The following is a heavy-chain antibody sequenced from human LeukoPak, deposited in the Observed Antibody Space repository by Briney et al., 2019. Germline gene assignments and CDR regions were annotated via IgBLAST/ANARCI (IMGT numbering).Heavy chain of an antibody. D-gene: IGHD3-3*01. CDR2: INPSGSST. CDR3: ARAHTSAPGTLFDY. J-gene: IGHJ4*02. CDR1: GYTFIRYY. Sequence: GASVKVSCKASGYTFIRYYMHWVRQAPGQGLEWMGRINPSGSSTSYAQKFQGRVTMTRDTSTSTLYMGLSSLGSEDTAVYYCARAHTSAPGTLFDYWGQGTLVTVSS. V-gene: IGHV1-46*01.